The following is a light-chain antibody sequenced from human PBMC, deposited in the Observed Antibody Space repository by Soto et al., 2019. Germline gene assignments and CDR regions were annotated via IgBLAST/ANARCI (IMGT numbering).Light chain of an antibody. J-gene: IGLJ2*01. CDR2: LNSDGSH. V-gene: IGLV4-69*01. Sequence: QSVLTQSPSASASLGASVKLTCTLSRGHSSYAIAWHQQQPEKGPRYLMKLNSDGSHSKGGGIPDRFSGSSSGAERYLTISSLQSEDEADYYCQTWATGIVVFGGGTKVTVL. CDR1: RGHSSYA. CDR3: QTWATGIVV.